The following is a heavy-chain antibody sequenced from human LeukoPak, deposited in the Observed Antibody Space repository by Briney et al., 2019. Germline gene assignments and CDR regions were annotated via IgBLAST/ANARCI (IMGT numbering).Heavy chain of an antibody. CDR3: ARDRGGIGYYMDV. J-gene: IGHJ6*03. Sequence: GGSLRLSCAASGFTFSSYEMNWVRQAPGKGLEWVSYISSSSGNIYYADSVEGRFTISRDNAKTSLYLQMNSLRAEDTALYYCARDRGGIGYYMDVWGKGTTVTVSS. V-gene: IGHV3-48*01. CDR1: GFTFSSYE. D-gene: IGHD3-16*02. CDR2: ISSSSGNI.